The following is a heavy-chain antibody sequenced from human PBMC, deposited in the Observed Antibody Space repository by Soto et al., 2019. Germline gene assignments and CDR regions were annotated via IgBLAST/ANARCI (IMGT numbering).Heavy chain of an antibody. D-gene: IGHD3-22*01. V-gene: IGHV3-23*01. CDR2: ISGSGGST. CDR3: AKSRDGYYEYYFDY. Sequence: GGSLRLSCAASGFPFSSYAMSWVRQAPGKGLEWVSAISGSGGSTYYADSVKGRFTISRDNSKNTLYLQMNSLRAEDTAVYYCAKSRDGYYEYYFDYWGQGTLVTSPQ. CDR1: GFPFSSYA. J-gene: IGHJ4*02.